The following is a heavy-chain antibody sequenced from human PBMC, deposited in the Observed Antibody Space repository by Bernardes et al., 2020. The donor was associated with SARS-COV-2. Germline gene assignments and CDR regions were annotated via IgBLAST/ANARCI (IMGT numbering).Heavy chain of an antibody. Sequence: GGSLRLSCAASGFTVSNNYMSWVRQAPGKGLEWVSVISSGGSTYYADSVKGRFTISRDNSKNTLYLQMNSLRAEDTAVYYCARGGDIVGATRSAFDIWGQGTMVTVSS. J-gene: IGHJ3*02. D-gene: IGHD1-26*01. V-gene: IGHV3-53*05. CDR3: ARGGDIVGATRSAFDI. CDR2: ISSGGST. CDR1: GFTVSNNY.